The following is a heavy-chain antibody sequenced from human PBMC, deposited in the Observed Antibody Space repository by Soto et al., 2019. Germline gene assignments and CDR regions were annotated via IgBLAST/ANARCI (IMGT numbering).Heavy chain of an antibody. D-gene: IGHD2-8*01. CDR3: ARGHSTDCSNGVCSFFYNHEMDV. V-gene: IGHV1-2*04. J-gene: IGHJ6*02. CDR2: INPKSGGT. CDR1: GYSFSDYH. Sequence: ASVKVSCKASGYSFSDYHIHWVRQAPGQWLEWLGRINPKSGGTSSAQKFQGWVTMTRDTSISTAYMELTRLRSDDTAVYFCARGHSTDCSNGVCSFFYNHEMDVWGQGTTVTVSS.